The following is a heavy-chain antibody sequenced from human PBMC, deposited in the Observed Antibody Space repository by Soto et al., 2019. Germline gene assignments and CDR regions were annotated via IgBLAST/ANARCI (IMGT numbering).Heavy chain of an antibody. CDR1: GDSVSSNSAG. D-gene: IGHD1-26*01. CDR2: TYYRSKWYY. CDR3: ARGEQYSGRIFDY. Sequence: PSQTLSLTCAITGDSVSSNSAGWSWVRQSPSRGLEWLGRTYYRSKWYYEYAVSVRGRITINPDTSKDQYSLQLNSVTPEDTAVYFCARGEQYSGRIFDYWGQGTLVTVSS. V-gene: IGHV6-1*01. J-gene: IGHJ4*01.